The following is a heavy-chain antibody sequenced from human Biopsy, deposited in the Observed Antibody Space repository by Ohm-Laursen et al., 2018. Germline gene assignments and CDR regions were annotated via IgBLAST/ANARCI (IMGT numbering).Heavy chain of an antibody. V-gene: IGHV4-59*01. CDR3: AGTPRDSFWSGSYKRGLWFDP. CDR2: VYNGGIN. J-gene: IGHJ5*02. Sequence: SETLSLTCSASGGSIIRYYWTWIRQPPGKGLEWIGHVYNGGINNLNTSLKSRVTISKDTSKNQFSLQVNSATAADTAVYYCAGTPRDSFWSGSYKRGLWFDPWGQGTLVIVSS. CDR1: GGSIIRYY. D-gene: IGHD3-3*01.